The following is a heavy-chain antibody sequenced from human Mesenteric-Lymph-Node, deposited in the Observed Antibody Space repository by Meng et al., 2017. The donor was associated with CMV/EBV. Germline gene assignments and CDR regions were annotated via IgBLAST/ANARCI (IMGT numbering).Heavy chain of an antibody. V-gene: IGHV3-23*01. D-gene: IGHD3-3*01. J-gene: IGHJ4*02. CDR1: GFAFGSYA. CDR3: AKTGCSDMSCYYFDS. CDR2: ISAGGGRT. Sequence: GESLKISCAASGFAFGSYAMSWVRQDPGKGLEWVSVISAGGGRTYYADPVKGRFTISRDNSKNTLYLQMNSLRAEDTAVYYCAKTGCSDMSCYYFDSWGQGTLVTVSS.